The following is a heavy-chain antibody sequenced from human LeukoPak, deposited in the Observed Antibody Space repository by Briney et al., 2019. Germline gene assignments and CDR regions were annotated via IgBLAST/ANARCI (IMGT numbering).Heavy chain of an antibody. CDR2: IIPIFGTA. D-gene: IGHD6-6*01. V-gene: IGHV1-69*06. CDR3: ARAESSSSYYYYYYYMDV. J-gene: IGHJ6*03. Sequence: SVKVSCKASGYTFTSYAISWVRQAPGQGLEWMGGIIPIFGTANYAQKFQGRVTITADKSTSTAYMELSSLRSEDTAVYYCARAESSSSYYYYYYYMDVWGKGTTVTVSS. CDR1: GYTFTSYA.